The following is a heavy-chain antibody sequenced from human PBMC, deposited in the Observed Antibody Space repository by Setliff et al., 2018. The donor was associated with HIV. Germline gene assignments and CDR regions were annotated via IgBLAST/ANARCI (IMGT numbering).Heavy chain of an antibody. Sequence: PSETLSLTCAVYGGSFSGYYWSWIRQPPGKGLEWIGEINHSGSTNHNPSLKSRVTISVDTSKNQFSLKLSSVTAADTAVYYCARRGSGRGVYWGQGTLVTVSS. CDR2: INHSGST. CDR3: ARRGSGRGVY. V-gene: IGHV4-34*01. D-gene: IGHD3-10*01. J-gene: IGHJ4*02. CDR1: GGSFSGYY.